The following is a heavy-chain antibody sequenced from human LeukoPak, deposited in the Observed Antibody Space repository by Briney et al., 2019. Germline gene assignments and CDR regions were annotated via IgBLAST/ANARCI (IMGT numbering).Heavy chain of an antibody. Sequence: GASVKVSCKASGYTFTSYYMHWVRQAPGQGLEWMGIINPSGGSTSYAQKFQGRVTMTRDTSTSTVYMELSSLRSEDTAVYYCARDDTTMVRGVLPGYYYYGMDVWGQGTTVTVSS. D-gene: IGHD3-10*01. J-gene: IGHJ6*02. V-gene: IGHV1-46*01. CDR1: GYTFTSYY. CDR2: INPSGGST. CDR3: ARDDTTMVRGVLPGYYYYGMDV.